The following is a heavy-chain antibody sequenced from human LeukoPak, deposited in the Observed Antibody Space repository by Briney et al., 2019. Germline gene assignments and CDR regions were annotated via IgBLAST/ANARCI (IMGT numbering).Heavy chain of an antibody. CDR1: GYTFTGAY. CDR3: ARVLFNSGYDS. Sequence: ASVKVSCKASGYTFTGAYMHWVRQAPGQGLEWMGWINPNSGGTRYEQKFQGRVTMTRDTSIDTAHMELGSLTSDDTAVYYCARVLFNSGYDSWGQGTLVTVSS. J-gene: IGHJ5*01. D-gene: IGHD3-9*01. CDR2: INPNSGGT. V-gene: IGHV1-2*02.